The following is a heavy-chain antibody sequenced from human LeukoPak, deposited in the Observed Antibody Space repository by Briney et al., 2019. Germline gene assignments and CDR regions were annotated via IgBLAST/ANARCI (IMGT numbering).Heavy chain of an antibody. D-gene: IGHD6-6*01. CDR1: GGTFSSYA. CDR3: ARDSTITARAGGS. V-gene: IGHV1-69*13. CDR2: IIPIFGTA. J-gene: IGHJ4*02. Sequence: GASVKVSCKASGGTFSSYAISWVRQAPGQGLEWMGGIIPIFGTANYAHKFQGRVTITADESTSTAYMELSSLRSEDTAVYYCARDSTITARAGGSWGQGTLIVVSS.